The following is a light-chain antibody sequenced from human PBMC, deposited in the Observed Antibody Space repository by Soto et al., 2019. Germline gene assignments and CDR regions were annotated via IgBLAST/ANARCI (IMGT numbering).Light chain of an antibody. CDR3: AAWDDSLTGPV. J-gene: IGLJ2*01. CDR2: SND. V-gene: IGLV1-44*01. Sequence: QSVLTQPPSASGTPGQRVVISCSGSSSNIGSNAVNWYQQIPGTAPKLLIYSNDHRPSGVPDRFSGSKSGTSASLAISGRQSEDEAGYYCAAWDDSLTGPVFGGGTKLTVL. CDR1: SSNIGSNA.